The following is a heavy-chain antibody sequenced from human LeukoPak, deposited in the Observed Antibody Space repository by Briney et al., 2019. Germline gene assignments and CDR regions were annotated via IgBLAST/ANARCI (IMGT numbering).Heavy chain of an antibody. CDR2: ISYDGSNK. Sequence: GGSLRLSCAASGFTFSSYAMHWVRQAPGKGLEWVAVISYDGSNKYYADSVKGRFTISRDNSKNTLYLQMNSLRAEDTAVYYCARDRATFFPPDAFDIWGQGTMVTVSS. CDR3: ARDRATFFPPDAFDI. CDR1: GFTFSSYA. V-gene: IGHV3-30-3*01. D-gene: IGHD1-26*01. J-gene: IGHJ3*02.